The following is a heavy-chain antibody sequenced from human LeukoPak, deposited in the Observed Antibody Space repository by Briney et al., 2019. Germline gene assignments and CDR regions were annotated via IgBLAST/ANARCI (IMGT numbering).Heavy chain of an antibody. D-gene: IGHD5-12*01. J-gene: IGHJ4*02. CDR2: IYYSGST. V-gene: IGHV4-30-4*07. CDR1: GGSISSGGYS. Sequence: PSETLSLTCAVSGGSISSGGYSWGWIRQPPGKGLEWIVFIYYSGSTYYNPSLKSRVTISVEMSKNQFSLKMSSVTAADTAVYYCARVSGYDWESFYDYWGQGTLVTVSS. CDR3: ARVSGYDWESFYDY.